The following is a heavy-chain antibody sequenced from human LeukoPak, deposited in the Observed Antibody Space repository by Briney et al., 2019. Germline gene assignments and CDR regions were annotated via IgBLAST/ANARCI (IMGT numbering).Heavy chain of an antibody. CDR1: GGSIRSYY. CDR3: ARGNYDLWSGYYGIDYYYYYYMDV. CDR2: IDYSGST. Sequence: PSETLSLTCTVSGGSIRSYYWSWIRQPPGKGLEWIGYIDYSGSTNYNPSLKTRLTTSVDTSKNQFSLKLSSVTAADTAVYYCARGNYDLWSGYYGIDYYYYYYMDVWGKGTTVTVSS. J-gene: IGHJ6*03. V-gene: IGHV4-59*01. D-gene: IGHD3-3*01.